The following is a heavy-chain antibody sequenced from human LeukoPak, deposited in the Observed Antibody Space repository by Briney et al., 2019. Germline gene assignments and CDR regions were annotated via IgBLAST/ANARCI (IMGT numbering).Heavy chain of an antibody. CDR3: ARGGYSYDNWFDP. D-gene: IGHD5-18*01. Sequence: GSLRLSCAASGFTFSSYAMSWVRQPPGKGLEWIGEINHSGSTNYNPSLKSRVTISVDTSKNQFSLKLSSVTAADTAVYYCARGGYSYDNWFDPWGQGTLVTVSS. CDR2: INHSGST. J-gene: IGHJ5*02. CDR1: GFTFSSYA. V-gene: IGHV4-34*01.